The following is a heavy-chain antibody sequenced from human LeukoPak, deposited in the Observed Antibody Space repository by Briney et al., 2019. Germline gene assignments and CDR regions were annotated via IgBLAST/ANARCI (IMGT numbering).Heavy chain of an antibody. D-gene: IGHD2-21*01. Sequence: ASVKVSCKASGYTFTSYDTNWVRQATGQGLEWMGWMNPNTGNVGYARKFQGRVTMTRDTSISTAYMELSSLRSEDTAVYYCTRDVFSDYWGQGSLVTVSS. CDR3: TRDVFSDY. CDR2: MNPNTGNV. CDR1: GYTFTSYD. J-gene: IGHJ4*02. V-gene: IGHV1-8*01.